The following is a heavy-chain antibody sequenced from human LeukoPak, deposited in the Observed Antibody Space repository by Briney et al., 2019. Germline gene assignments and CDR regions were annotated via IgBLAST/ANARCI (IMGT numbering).Heavy chain of an antibody. CDR1: GGSTSSYY. J-gene: IGHJ3*02. CDR3: ARDKGVGSGWYLAFDI. CDR2: IYYSGST. D-gene: IGHD6-19*01. V-gene: IGHV4-59*01. Sequence: SETLSLTCTVSGGSTSSYYWSWIRRPPGKGLEWIGYIYYSGSTNYNPSLKSRVTISVDTSKNQFSLKLSSVTAADTAVYYCARDKGVGSGWYLAFDIWGQGTMVTVSS.